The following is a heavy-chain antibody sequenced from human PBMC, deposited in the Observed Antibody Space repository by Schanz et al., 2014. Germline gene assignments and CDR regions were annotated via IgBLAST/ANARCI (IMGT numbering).Heavy chain of an antibody. D-gene: IGHD2-2*01. CDR3: ARAGYDADNWFDP. J-gene: IGHJ5*02. CDR1: GFTFSSYS. V-gene: IGHV3-48*01. Sequence: EVQLVESGGGLVQPGGSLRLSCAASGFTFSSYSMNWVRQAPGKGLEWVSYISSASSTINYADSVKGRFTISRDNAKNSRFLQMNSLSTEDTAVYYCARAGYDADNWFDPWGQGTLVTVSS. CDR2: ISSASSTI.